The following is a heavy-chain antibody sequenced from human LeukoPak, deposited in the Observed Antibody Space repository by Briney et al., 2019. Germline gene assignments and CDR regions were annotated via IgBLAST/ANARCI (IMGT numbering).Heavy chain of an antibody. V-gene: IGHV3-73*01. CDR1: GFTFSGSA. J-gene: IGHJ5*02. D-gene: IGHD6-6*01. Sequence: GGSLRLSCAASGFTFSGSAMHWVRQASGKGLEWVGRIRSKANSYATAYAASVKGMFTISRDDSKNTAYLQMNSLKTEDTAVYYCTRVVYSWFDPWGQGTLVTVSS. CDR3: TRVVYSWFDP. CDR2: IRSKANSYAT.